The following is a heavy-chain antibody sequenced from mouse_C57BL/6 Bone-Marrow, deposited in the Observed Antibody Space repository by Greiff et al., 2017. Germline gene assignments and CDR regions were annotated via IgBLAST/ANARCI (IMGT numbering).Heavy chain of an antibody. V-gene: IGHV5-12*01. D-gene: IGHD1-1*01. CDR3: ARQITTVEGFAY. Sequence: EVQGVESGGGLVQPGGSLKLSCAASGFTFSDYYMYWVRQTPEKRLEWVAYISNGGGSTYYPDTVKGRFTISRDNAKNTLYLQMSRLKSEDTAMYYCARQITTVEGFAYWGQGTLVTVSA. CDR2: ISNGGGST. J-gene: IGHJ3*01. CDR1: GFTFSDYY.